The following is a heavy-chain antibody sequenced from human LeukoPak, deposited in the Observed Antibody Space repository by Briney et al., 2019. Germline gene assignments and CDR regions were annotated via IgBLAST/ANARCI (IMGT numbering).Heavy chain of an antibody. CDR3: ARELGFSTSDDAFDI. CDR1: RFTVSVYY. J-gene: IGHJ3*02. D-gene: IGHD3/OR15-3a*01. Sequence: GGSLRLSCAASRFTVSVYYMGWVRQAPGKGLEWVGRIRNKANRDSTEYAASVKGRFTISRDDSKNSLYLQMNSLKTEDTAVYYCARELGFSTSDDAFDIWGQGTMVTVSS. CDR2: IRNKANRDST. V-gene: IGHV3-72*01.